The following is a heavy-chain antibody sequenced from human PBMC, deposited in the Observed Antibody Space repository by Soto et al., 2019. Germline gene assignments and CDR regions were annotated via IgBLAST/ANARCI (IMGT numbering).Heavy chain of an antibody. Sequence: GESLKISCKGSGYSFTSYWIGWVRQMPGKGLEWMGIIYPGDSDARYSPSFQGQVTISADKSISTAYLQWSSLKASDTAMYYCARRPGIAAAGYYFDYWGQGTLVTVYS. CDR2: IYPGDSDA. CDR3: ARRPGIAAAGYYFDY. J-gene: IGHJ4*02. V-gene: IGHV5-51*01. CDR1: GYSFTSYW. D-gene: IGHD6-13*01.